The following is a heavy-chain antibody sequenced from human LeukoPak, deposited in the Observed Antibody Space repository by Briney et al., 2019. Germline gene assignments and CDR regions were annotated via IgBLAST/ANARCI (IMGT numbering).Heavy chain of an antibody. J-gene: IGHJ4*02. D-gene: IGHD1-26*01. CDR2: IYSGGST. Sequence: PWGSLRLSCAASGFTVSSNYMSWVRQAPGKGLEWVSVIYSGGSTYYADSVKGRFTISRDNSKNTLYLQMNSLRAEDTAVYYCARDRPVGAVEGYWGQGTLVTVSS. CDR3: ARDRPVGAVEGY. V-gene: IGHV3-53*01. CDR1: GFTVSSNY.